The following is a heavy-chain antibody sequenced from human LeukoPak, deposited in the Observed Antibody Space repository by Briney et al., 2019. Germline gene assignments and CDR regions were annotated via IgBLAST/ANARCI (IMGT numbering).Heavy chain of an antibody. CDR3: AKGKEPYSSSSGVDY. Sequence: GGSLRLSCAASGFTFSSYAMHWVRQAPGKGLEWVAVISYDGSNKYYADSVKGRFTISRDNSKNTLYLQMNSLRAEDTAVYYCAKGKEPYSSSSGVDYWGQGTLVTVSS. V-gene: IGHV3-30-3*01. CDR2: ISYDGSNK. D-gene: IGHD6-6*01. J-gene: IGHJ4*02. CDR1: GFTFSSYA.